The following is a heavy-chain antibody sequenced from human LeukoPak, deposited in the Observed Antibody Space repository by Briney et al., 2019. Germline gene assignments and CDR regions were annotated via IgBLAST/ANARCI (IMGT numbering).Heavy chain of an antibody. CDR1: GFTFSSYD. CDR2: IGTAGDT. CDR3: AKDGYSYGLDAFDI. V-gene: IGHV3-13*01. D-gene: IGHD5-18*01. Sequence: GGSLRLSCAASGFTFSSYDMHWVRQATGKGLEWVSAIGTAGDTYYPGSVKGRFTISRENAKNSLYLQMNSLRAEDTAVYYCAKDGYSYGLDAFDIWGQGTMVTVSS. J-gene: IGHJ3*02.